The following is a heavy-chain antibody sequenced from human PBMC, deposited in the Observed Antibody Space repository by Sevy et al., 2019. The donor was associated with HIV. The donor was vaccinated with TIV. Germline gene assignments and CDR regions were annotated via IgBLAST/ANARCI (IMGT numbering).Heavy chain of an antibody. J-gene: IGHJ4*02. CDR3: VSLFLSYRSGWSYFDY. CDR1: RFTVNDKY. D-gene: IGHD6-19*01. CDR2: ISSSGST. V-gene: IGHV3-66*02. Sequence: GGSLRLSCAISRFTVNDKYIIWVRQAPGKGLEWVSVISSSGSTYYAYSAKGRFTISRDNSKNTVYLQMNSVRAEDTAVYYCVSLFLSYRSGWSYFDYWGQGTLVTVSS.